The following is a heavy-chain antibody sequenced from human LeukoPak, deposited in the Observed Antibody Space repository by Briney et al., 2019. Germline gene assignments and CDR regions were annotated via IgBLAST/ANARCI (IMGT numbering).Heavy chain of an antibody. CDR2: ISYDGSNK. J-gene: IGHJ6*02. CDR3: AKEIDFARGMDV. V-gene: IGHV3-30*18. Sequence: HPGRSLRLSCAASGFTFSSYGMHWVRQAPGKGLEWVAVISYDGSNKYYADPVKGRFTISRDNSKNTLYLQMNSLRAEDTAVYYCAKEIDFARGMDVWGQGTTVTVSS. CDR1: GFTFSSYG. D-gene: IGHD3/OR15-3a*01.